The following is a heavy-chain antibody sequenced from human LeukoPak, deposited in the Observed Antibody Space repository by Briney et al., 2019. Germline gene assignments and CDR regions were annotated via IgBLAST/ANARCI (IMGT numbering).Heavy chain of an antibody. CDR3: ARQGWGGNYFDY. V-gene: IGHV3-33*01. Sequence: GGSLRLSCAASGFTFSSYGMHWVRQAPGKGLEWVAVIWYDGSNKCYADSVKGRFTISRDNSKNTLYLQMNSLRAEDTAVYYCARQGWGGNYFDYWGQGTLVTVSS. J-gene: IGHJ4*02. CDR1: GFTFSSYG. D-gene: IGHD3-16*01. CDR2: IWYDGSNK.